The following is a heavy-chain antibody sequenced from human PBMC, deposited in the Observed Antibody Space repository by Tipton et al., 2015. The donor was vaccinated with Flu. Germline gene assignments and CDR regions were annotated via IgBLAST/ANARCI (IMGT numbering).Heavy chain of an antibody. J-gene: IGHJ4*02. CDR1: GGSISSYY. Sequence: TLSLTCTVSGGSISSYYWSWIRQPPGKGLEWIGYIYYSGSTNYNPSLKSRVTISVDTSKNQFSLKLSSVTAADTAVYYCASQPIVASSYFDYWGQGTLVTVSS. V-gene: IGHV4-59*12. CDR2: IYYSGST. CDR3: ASQPIVASSYFDY. D-gene: IGHD3-22*01.